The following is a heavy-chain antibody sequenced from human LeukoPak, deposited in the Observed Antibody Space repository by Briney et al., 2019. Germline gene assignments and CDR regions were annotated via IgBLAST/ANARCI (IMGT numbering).Heavy chain of an antibody. CDR3: ASTPDYGDYFIDY. J-gene: IGHJ4*02. V-gene: IGHV3-23*01. CDR2: INPSGGNT. Sequence: PGGSLRLSCAGSGFTFSSNPLSWVRQAPGKGLEWVSAINPSGGNTYYADSVRGRFTISRDNSKNTLYLQMNSLRAEDTAVYYCASTPDYGDYFIDYWGQGTLVTVSS. D-gene: IGHD4-17*01. CDR1: GFTFSSNP.